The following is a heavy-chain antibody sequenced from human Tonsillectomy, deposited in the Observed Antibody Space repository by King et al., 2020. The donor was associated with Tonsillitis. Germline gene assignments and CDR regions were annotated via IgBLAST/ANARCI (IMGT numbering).Heavy chain of an antibody. CDR3: ARLSGSGGTCYSSYYSDGMDV. J-gene: IGHJ6*02. V-gene: IGHV4-39*07. Sequence: LQLQESGPGLVKPSETLSLTCTVSGGSISSSSYYWGWIRQPPGKGLEWIGSIYYSGSTYYNPSLKSRVTISVDTSKNQFSLKLSSVTAADTAVYYCARLSGSGGTCYSSYYSDGMDVWGQGTTVTVSS. D-gene: IGHD2-15*01. CDR1: GGSISSSSYY. CDR2: IYYSGST.